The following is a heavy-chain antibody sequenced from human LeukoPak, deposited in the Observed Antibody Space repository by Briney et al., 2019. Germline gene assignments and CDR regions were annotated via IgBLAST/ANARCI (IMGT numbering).Heavy chain of an antibody. J-gene: IGHJ4*02. CDR3: ARVLQEVDY. CDR2: ISGSSTYM. V-gene: IGHV3-21*01. D-gene: IGHD4-11*01. CDR1: GFTFSDYW. Sequence: PGRSLRLSCASSGFTFSDYWMTWVRQAPGKGLEWVSSISGSSTYMYSADAVKGRFTISRDNAKNSLYLQMNSLRAEDAAVYYCARVLQEVDYWGRGTLVTVSS.